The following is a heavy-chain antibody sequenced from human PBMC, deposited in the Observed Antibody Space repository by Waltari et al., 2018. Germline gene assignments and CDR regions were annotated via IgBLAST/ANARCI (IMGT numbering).Heavy chain of an antibody. CDR1: GGTFSSYT. CDR3: ASSTVVTGADYGMDV. Sequence: QVQLVQSGAGVKKPGSSVKVSCKASGGTFSSYTISWVRQAPGQGLEWMGWSNTNSGGTNYAQKFQGWVTMTRDTSISTAYMELSRLRSDDTAVYYCASSTVVTGADYGMDVWGQGTTVTVSS. CDR2: SNTNSGGT. V-gene: IGHV1-2*04. J-gene: IGHJ6*02. D-gene: IGHD7-27*01.